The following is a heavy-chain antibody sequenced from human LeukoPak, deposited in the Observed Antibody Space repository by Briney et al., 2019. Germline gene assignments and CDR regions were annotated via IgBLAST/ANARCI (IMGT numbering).Heavy chain of an antibody. CDR1: GFTFSGHW. CDR2: INQGGSDK. J-gene: IGHJ4*01. CDR3: TRDRSRAEDD. D-gene: IGHD1-14*01. V-gene: IGHV3-7*01. Sequence: GGSLRLSCAASGFTFSGHWMSWVRQAPGRGLEWVANINQGGSDKYYVDSVKGRFTISRDNANNLLYLQMNSLRGEDTAAYYCTRDRSRAEDDWGQGTLVTVSS.